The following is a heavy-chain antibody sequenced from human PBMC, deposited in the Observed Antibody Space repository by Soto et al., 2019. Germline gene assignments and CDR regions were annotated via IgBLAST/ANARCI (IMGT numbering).Heavy chain of an antibody. CDR3: TIGSWSGEVFDI. CDR2: IIPMLGIA. V-gene: IGHV1-69*02. J-gene: IGHJ3*02. CDR1: GGTFSTYS. Sequence: QVQLVQSGAEVKTPGSSVKVSCKDSGGTFSTYSMFWVRQAPGQGREWMGRIIPMLGIANYAQRFQDRVTITADKSTATAYMELSSLRSEDTALYYCTIGSWSGEVFDIWGQGTMVTVSS. D-gene: IGHD2-21*01.